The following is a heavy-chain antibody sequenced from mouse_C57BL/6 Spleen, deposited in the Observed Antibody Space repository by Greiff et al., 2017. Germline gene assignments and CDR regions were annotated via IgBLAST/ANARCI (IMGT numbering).Heavy chain of an antibody. D-gene: IGHD1-1*02. CDR3: ARDDPYGFDY. CDR1: GYSITSGYY. Sequence: EVKLQESGPGLVKPSQSLSLTCSVTGYSITSGYYWNWIRQFPGNKLEWMGYISYDGSNNYNPSLKNRISITRDTSKNQFFLKLNSVTTEDTATYYCARDDPYGFDYWGQGTTLTVSS. V-gene: IGHV3-6*01. CDR2: ISYDGSN. J-gene: IGHJ2*01.